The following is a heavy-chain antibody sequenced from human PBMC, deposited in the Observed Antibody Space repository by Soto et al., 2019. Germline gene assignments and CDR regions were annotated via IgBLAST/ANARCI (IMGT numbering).Heavy chain of an antibody. CDR1: GFTLSSYG. CDR3: AKDKKGSGSYASYYFDS. Sequence: PGGSLGLSCTASGFTLSSYGMHWVRQAPGKGLEWVTVISYDGSLKYYADSVRGRFTISRDSSKNTLYLQMNSLRAEDTAVYYCAKDKKGSGSYASYYFDSWGQGTLVTVSS. J-gene: IGHJ4*02. CDR2: ISYDGSLK. D-gene: IGHD1-26*01. V-gene: IGHV3-30*18.